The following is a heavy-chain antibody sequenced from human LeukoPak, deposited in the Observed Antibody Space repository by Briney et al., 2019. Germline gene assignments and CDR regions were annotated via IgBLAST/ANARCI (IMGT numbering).Heavy chain of an antibody. D-gene: IGHD2-15*01. CDR1: GFTFSSYS. Sequence: PGGSLRLSCAASGFTFSSYSMNWVRQAPGKGLEWVSSISSSSSYIYYADSVKGRFTISRDNAKNSLYLQMNSLRAEDTAVYYCAKDRGIVVVVAATILDYWGQGTLVTVSS. J-gene: IGHJ4*02. V-gene: IGHV3-21*04. CDR2: ISSSSSYI. CDR3: AKDRGIVVVVAATILDY.